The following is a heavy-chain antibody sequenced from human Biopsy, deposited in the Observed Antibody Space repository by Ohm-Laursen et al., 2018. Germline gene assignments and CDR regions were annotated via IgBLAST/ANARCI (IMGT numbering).Heavy chain of an antibody. D-gene: IGHD3-16*01. Sequence: SLRLSCAASGFTFNRYRMHWVRQAPGKGLVWVSRINIDGSGTKYADSVKGRFTVSRDNAKNTLYLQMNSLTAEGTAIYYCTRAYRYGLDAFDIWGRGTMVTVSS. CDR1: GFTFNRYR. CDR2: INIDGSGT. V-gene: IGHV3-74*03. CDR3: TRAYRYGLDAFDI. J-gene: IGHJ3*02.